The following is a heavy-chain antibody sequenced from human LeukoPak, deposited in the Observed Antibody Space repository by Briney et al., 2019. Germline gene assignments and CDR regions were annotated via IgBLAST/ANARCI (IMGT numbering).Heavy chain of an antibody. CDR3: ASIRGGYYFDY. J-gene: IGHJ4*02. CDR1: GFTFSDYY. V-gene: IGHV3-11*03. Sequence: GGSLRLSCAASGFTFSDYYMSWIRQAPGKRLEWVSYISSGRTYTNYADSVKGRFTISRDNAKNSLYLQMNSLRAEDTAVYYCASIRGGYYFDYWGQGTLVTVSS. CDR2: ISSGRTYT. D-gene: IGHD3-16*01.